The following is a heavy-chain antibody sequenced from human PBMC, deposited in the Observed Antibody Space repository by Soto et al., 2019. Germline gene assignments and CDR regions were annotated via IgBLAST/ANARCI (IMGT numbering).Heavy chain of an antibody. CDR3: ARHPERIAQIGWFDP. CDR1: GFTFSSYG. J-gene: IGHJ5*02. V-gene: IGHV3-33*01. Sequence: PGGSLRLSCAAPGFTFSSYGMHWVRQAPGKGLEWVAVIWYDGSNKYYADSVKGRFTISRDNAKNSLYLQMNSLRAEDTAVYYCARHPERIAQIGWFDPWGQGTLVTVSS. D-gene: IGHD6-13*01. CDR2: IWYDGSNK.